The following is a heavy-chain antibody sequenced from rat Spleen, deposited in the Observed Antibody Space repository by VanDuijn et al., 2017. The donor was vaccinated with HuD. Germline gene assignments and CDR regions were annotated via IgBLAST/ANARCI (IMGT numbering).Heavy chain of an antibody. Sequence: EVQLVESGGGLVQPGRSMKLSCAASGFIFSNYYMVWVRQAPTKGLEWVATISSDGRRNYYRDSVKGRFTISRDNAKSSLYLQMDSLRSEDTATYYCARHPDYSNYFDYWGQGVMVTVSS. D-gene: IGHD1-1*01. CDR1: GFIFSNYY. CDR3: ARHPDYSNYFDY. V-gene: IGHV5-25*01. CDR2: ISSDGRRN. J-gene: IGHJ2*01.